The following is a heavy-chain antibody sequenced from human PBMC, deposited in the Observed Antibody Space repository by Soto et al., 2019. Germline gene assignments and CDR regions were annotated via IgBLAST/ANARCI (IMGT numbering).Heavy chain of an antibody. CDR3: ATGPSGDKVDS. V-gene: IGHV4-30-2*05. J-gene: IGHJ4*02. CDR2: IYNGGST. Sequence: SETLSLTCAVSGGSISNVGYSRSWIRQPPGKGLEWIGHIYNGGSTYNNPSLTSRVTISVDTSRNQFSLQLTSVSAADAAVYYCATGPSGDKVDSWGQGILVTVSS. D-gene: IGHD7-27*01. CDR1: GGSISNVGYS.